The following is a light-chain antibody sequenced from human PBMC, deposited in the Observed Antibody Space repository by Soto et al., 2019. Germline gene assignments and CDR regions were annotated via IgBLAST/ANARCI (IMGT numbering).Light chain of an antibody. CDR1: KLGDKY. Sequence: SYELTQPPSVSVSPGQTASITCSGDKLGDKYACWYQQKPGQSPVLVIYQDSKXXXGIPERFSGSNSGNTATLTISGTQAXXXXXYYCQAWDSSTAVFGGGTKLTVL. V-gene: IGLV3-1*01. CDR2: QDS. J-gene: IGLJ2*01. CDR3: QAWDSSTAV.